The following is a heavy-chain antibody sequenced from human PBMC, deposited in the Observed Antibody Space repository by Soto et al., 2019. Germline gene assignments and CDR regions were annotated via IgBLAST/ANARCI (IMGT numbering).Heavy chain of an antibody. V-gene: IGHV3-33*01. CDR1: GFTFSSYG. CDR3: AREMQQLAHFDY. Sequence: PGGSLRLSCAASGFTFSSYGMHWVRQAPGKGLEWVAVIWYDGSNKYYADSVKGRFTISRDNSKNTLYLQMNSLRAEDTAVYYCAREMQQLAHFDYWGQGTLVTVSS. CDR2: IWYDGSNK. J-gene: IGHJ4*02. D-gene: IGHD6-13*01.